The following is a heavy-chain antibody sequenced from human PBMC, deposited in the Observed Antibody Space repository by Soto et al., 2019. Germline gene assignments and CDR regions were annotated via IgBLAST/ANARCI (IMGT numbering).Heavy chain of an antibody. CDR2: ISAYNGNT. V-gene: IGHV1-18*01. Sequence: ASVKVSCKASGYTFTSYGISWVRQAPGQGLEWMGWISAYNGNTNYAQKLQGRVTMTTDTSTSTAYMELTSLRSDDTAVYYCEIVAFWRFLEWFTHYDAFDIWGQGTMVTV. D-gene: IGHD3-3*01. CDR3: EIVAFWRFLEWFTHYDAFDI. J-gene: IGHJ3*02. CDR1: GYTFTSYG.